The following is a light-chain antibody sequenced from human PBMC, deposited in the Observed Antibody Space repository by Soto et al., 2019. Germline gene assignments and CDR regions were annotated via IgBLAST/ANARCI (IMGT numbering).Light chain of an antibody. V-gene: IGKV3-15*01. CDR3: QQYNDWPRT. CDR1: QSVSSS. J-gene: IGKJ1*01. Sequence: EIVMTQSPATLSVSPGERATLSCRASQSVSSSLAWYQQKAGQAPRLLIYGASTRATGIPARFSGSGSGTEFTLTIRSLQSEDSAVYYCQQYNDWPRTFGQGTNVEIK. CDR2: GAS.